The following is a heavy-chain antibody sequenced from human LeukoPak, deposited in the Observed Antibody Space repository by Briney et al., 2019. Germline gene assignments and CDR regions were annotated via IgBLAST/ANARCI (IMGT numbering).Heavy chain of an antibody. J-gene: IGHJ4*02. CDR3: ARSDSSGYYLGPDY. Sequence: ASVKVSFKASGYTFTGYYMHWVRQAPGQGVEWMGWINPNSGGTNYAQKFQGRGTMTKDTSISTAYMELSRLRSDDTAVYYCARSDSSGYYLGPDYWGQGTLVTVSS. V-gene: IGHV1-2*02. CDR2: INPNSGGT. CDR1: GYTFTGYY. D-gene: IGHD3-22*01.